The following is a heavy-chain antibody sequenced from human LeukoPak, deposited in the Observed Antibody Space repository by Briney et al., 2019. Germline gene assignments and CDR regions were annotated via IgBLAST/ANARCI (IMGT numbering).Heavy chain of an antibody. D-gene: IGHD5-24*01. CDR1: GFTFTNYA. J-gene: IGHJ4*02. CDR3: AKPLRDAGSFNYPYFDS. V-gene: IGHV3-23*01. Sequence: GGSLRLSYAASGFTFTNYAMNWVRQAPGKGLEWVSAISGSGGSSSYADSVRGRFTISRDSSNNMLYLQMNSLRAEDTAVYYCAKPLRDAGSFNYPYFDSWGQGTLVTVSS. CDR2: ISGSGGSS.